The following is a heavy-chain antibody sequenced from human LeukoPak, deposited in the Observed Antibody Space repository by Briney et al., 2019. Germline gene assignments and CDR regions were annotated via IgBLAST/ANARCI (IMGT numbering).Heavy chain of an antibody. CDR2: IYHSGST. J-gene: IGHJ3*02. D-gene: IGHD2-2*01. CDR3: ARYPASIIIGAFDI. Sequence: SETLSLTCAVSGFSISSGYYWGRIRQPPGKGLEWIGSIYHSGSTDYNPSLQSRVTISVDTSKNQFSLNLTSVTAADTAVYYCARYPASIIIGAFDIWGQGTMVTVSS. V-gene: IGHV4-38-2*01. CDR1: GFSISSGYY.